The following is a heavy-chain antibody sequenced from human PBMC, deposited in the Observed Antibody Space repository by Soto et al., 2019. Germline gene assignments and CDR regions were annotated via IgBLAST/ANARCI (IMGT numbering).Heavy chain of an antibody. V-gene: IGHV1-18*04. J-gene: IGHJ6*02. CDR2: ISAYNGNT. CDR1: GYTFTSYG. D-gene: IGHD5-18*01. CDR3: ASADTLSQLWLPGYYYYGMDV. Sequence: ASVKVSCKASGYTFTSYGISWVRQAPGQGLEWMGWISAYNGNTNYAQKLQGRVTMTTDTSTSTAYMELRSLRSDDTAVYYCASADTLSQLWLPGYYYYGMDVWGQGTTVTVSS.